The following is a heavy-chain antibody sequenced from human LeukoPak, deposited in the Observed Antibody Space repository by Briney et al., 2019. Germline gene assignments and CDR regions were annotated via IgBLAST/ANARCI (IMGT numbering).Heavy chain of an antibody. Sequence: GGSLRLSCAASGFTFSSYAMSWVRQAPGKGLEWVSAISGSGGSTYYADSVKGRFTISRDNPKNTLYLQMNSLRAEDTAVYYCAKDIWNDEGSFDYWGQGTLVTVSS. CDR2: ISGSGGST. D-gene: IGHD1-1*01. CDR1: GFTFSSYA. J-gene: IGHJ4*02. CDR3: AKDIWNDEGSFDY. V-gene: IGHV3-23*01.